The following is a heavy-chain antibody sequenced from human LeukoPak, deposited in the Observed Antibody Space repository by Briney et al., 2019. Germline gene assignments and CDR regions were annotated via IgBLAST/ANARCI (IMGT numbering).Heavy chain of an antibody. J-gene: IGHJ4*02. D-gene: IGHD5-12*01. CDR3: AKDFRTLSRGGYDGYFDY. Sequence: PGGSLRLSCAASGFTFSSYAMSWVRQAPGKGLEWVSAISGSGESTYYADSVKGRFTISRDNSKNTLYLQMNSLRAEDTALYYCAKDFRTLSRGGYDGYFDYWGQGTLVTVSS. CDR2: ISGSGEST. CDR1: GFTFSSYA. V-gene: IGHV3-23*01.